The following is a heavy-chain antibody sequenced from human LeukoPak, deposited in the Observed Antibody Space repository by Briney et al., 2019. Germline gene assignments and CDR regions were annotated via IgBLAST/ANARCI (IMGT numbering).Heavy chain of an antibody. CDR2: IKEDGSEK. J-gene: IGHJ5*02. CDR3: AKDGYGDAGWFDP. D-gene: IGHD4-17*01. V-gene: IGHV3-7*03. Sequence: GGSLRLSCAASGFTFSSYAMSWVRQAPGKGLEWVANIKEDGSEKHYVDSVKGRFTISRDNAKNSLYLQMNSLRAEDTALYYCAKDGYGDAGWFDPWGQGTLVTVSS. CDR1: GFTFSSYA.